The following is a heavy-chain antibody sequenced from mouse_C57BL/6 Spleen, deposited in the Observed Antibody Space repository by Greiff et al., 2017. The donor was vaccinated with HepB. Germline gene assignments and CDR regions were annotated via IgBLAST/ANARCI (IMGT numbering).Heavy chain of an antibody. Sequence: QVQLQQSGAELVKPGASVKLSCKASGYTFTSYWMHWVKQRPGQGLEWIGEIDPSDSYTNYNQKFKGKSTLTVDKSSSTAYMQLSSLTSEDSAVYCCARVGSGNYFYAMDYWGQGTSVTVSS. J-gene: IGHJ4*01. D-gene: IGHD2-1*01. CDR1: GYTFTSYW. CDR2: IDPSDSYT. V-gene: IGHV1-69*01. CDR3: ARVGSGNYFYAMDY.